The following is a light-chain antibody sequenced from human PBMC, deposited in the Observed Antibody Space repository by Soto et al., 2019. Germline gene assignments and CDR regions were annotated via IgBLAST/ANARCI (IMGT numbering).Light chain of an antibody. CDR3: QQYYNRHPFS. CDR2: AAS. J-gene: IGKJ3*01. CDR1: QSISTY. Sequence: TPAILSLSPGERATLSCRASQSISTYINWFQQKPGQPPRLLSYAASTRATGVTARFSGSGSGTAFTLTISSLQSEDFEKYYCQQYYNRHPFSFG. V-gene: IGKV3-15*01.